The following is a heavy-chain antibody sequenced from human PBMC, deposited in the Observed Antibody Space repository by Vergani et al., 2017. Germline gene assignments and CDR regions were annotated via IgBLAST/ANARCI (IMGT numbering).Heavy chain of an antibody. CDR1: GFRVTTYY. V-gene: IGHV3-66*02. Sequence: VELLESGGGLAQPGGSLRVPCSASGFRVTTYYMSWVRQAPGKGLEWVSVIKSDGRTSYAESVRGRFTISRDTSRNAVYHQMNILGVEDTGVYYCTRSECSGTTCYGHYFDLWGHGILVTVSS. J-gene: IGHJ4*01. CDR2: IKSDGRT. D-gene: IGHD2-15*01. CDR3: TRSECSGTTCYGHYFDL.